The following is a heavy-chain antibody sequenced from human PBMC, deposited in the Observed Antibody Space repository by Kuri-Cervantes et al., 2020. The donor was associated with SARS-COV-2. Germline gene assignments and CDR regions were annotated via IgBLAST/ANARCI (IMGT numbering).Heavy chain of an antibody. V-gene: IGHV1-18*01. CDR1: GGTFSSYT. CDR3: ARVPLANCGGDCFNY. Sequence: ASVKVSCKDSGGTFSSYTISWVRQAPGQGLEWMGWISAYNGNTNYAQKLQGRVTMTTDTSTSTAYMELRSLRSDDTAVYYCARVPLANCGGDCFNYWGQGTLVTVSS. J-gene: IGHJ4*02. CDR2: ISAYNGNT. D-gene: IGHD2-21*01.